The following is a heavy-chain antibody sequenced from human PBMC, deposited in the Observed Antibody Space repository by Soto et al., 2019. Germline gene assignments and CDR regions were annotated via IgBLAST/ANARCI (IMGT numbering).Heavy chain of an antibody. J-gene: IGHJ4*02. CDR2: IKQDGSEK. CDR3: ARDGKYYDFWSGYYGHDY. Sequence: EVQLVESGGGLVQPGGSLRLSCAASGFTFSSYWMSWVRQAPGKGLEWVANIKQDGSEKYYVDSVKDRFTISRDNAKNSLYLQMNSLRAEDTAVYYCARDGKYYDFWSGYYGHDYWGQGTLVTVSS. V-gene: IGHV3-7*01. CDR1: GFTFSSYW. D-gene: IGHD3-3*01.